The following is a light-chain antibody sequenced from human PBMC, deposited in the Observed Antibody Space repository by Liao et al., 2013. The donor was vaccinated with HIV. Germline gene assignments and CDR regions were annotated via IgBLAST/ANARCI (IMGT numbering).Light chain of an antibody. J-gene: IGLJ2*01. CDR3: QVWDSDTDHVV. V-gene: IGLV3-21*01. Sequence: SYVLTQPPSESVAPGKTARITCGGNNIGSKRVHWYQQKPGQAPVMVIYFDSDRPSGIPERFSGSNSGNTATLTISRVEAGDEADYYCQVWDSDTDHVVFGGGTKLTVL. CDR1: NIGSKR. CDR2: FDS.